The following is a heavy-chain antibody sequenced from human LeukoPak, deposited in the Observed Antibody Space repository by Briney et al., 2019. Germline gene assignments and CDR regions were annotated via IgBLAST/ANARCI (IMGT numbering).Heavy chain of an antibody. V-gene: IGHV1-8*01. Sequence: ASVSVSFTASGYTFITYDINWVRQATGQGMEWVGGMNPKRGYTGSAQKFQGRVNMTRNASISTAYMELSSLRSEDTAVYYCTRGRGFWFGDLLLFDYWGQGTLVTVSS. CDR1: GYTFITYD. CDR2: MNPKRGYT. CDR3: TRGRGFWFGDLLLFDY. J-gene: IGHJ4*02. D-gene: IGHD3-10*01.